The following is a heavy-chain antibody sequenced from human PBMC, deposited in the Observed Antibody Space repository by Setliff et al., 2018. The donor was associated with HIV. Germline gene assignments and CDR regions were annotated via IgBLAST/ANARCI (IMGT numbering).Heavy chain of an antibody. V-gene: IGHV1-2*02. CDR2: IIPKSGET. CDR3: ARVVDRDYDFWSAYEY. Sequence: ASVKVSCKSSGYTFTAHHLHWVRQAPGQGPEWMGWIIPKSGETSYAEKFRGRVTMNRDTSLSTAYMELSWLTSDDTAVYYCARVVDRDYDFWSAYEYWGQGTMVTVSS. D-gene: IGHD3-3*01. CDR1: GYTFTAHH. J-gene: IGHJ4*02.